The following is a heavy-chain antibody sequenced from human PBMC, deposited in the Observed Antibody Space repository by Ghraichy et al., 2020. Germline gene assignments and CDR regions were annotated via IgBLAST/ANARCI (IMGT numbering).Heavy chain of an antibody. CDR2: ISRSGETI. D-gene: IGHD6-25*01. Sequence: GGSLRLSCAASGFTFNNYDMTWVRQAPGKGLEWVSYISRSGETIYTADSVKGRFAISRDSAKNSLYLQMNSLRAEDTAVYYCARGYKSVYHACWGQGTLVTVSS. V-gene: IGHV3-48*01. CDR1: GFTFNNYD. CDR3: ARGYKSVYHAC. J-gene: IGHJ4*02.